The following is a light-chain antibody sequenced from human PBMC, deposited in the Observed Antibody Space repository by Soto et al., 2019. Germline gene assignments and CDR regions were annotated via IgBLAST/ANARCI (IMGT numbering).Light chain of an antibody. CDR3: SSFAPSYRVI. V-gene: IGLV2-11*01. J-gene: IGLJ2*01. CDR1: SSDIGSYNA. Sequence: QSALTQPRSVSGSPGHSVTISCLGTSSDIGSYNAVSWYQQHPGKAPKLIIFDVFERPSGVPDRFSGSKSGNSASLTISGLQAEDESDYYCSSFAPSYRVIFGGGTKLTVL. CDR2: DVF.